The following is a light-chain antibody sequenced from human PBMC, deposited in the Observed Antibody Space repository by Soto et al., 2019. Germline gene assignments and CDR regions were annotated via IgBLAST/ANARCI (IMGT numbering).Light chain of an antibody. CDR2: DVS. CDR3: SSYTSSGTLVV. V-gene: IGLV2-14*03. J-gene: IGLJ2*01. CDR1: SSDVGGYNF. Sequence: QSVLTQPASVSGSPGQSITISCTGTSSDVGGYNFVSWYQHHPGKAPKLMIYDVSNRPSGVSNRFSGSKSGNTASLTISWLQAEDEADYYCSSYTSSGTLVVFGGGTKLTVL.